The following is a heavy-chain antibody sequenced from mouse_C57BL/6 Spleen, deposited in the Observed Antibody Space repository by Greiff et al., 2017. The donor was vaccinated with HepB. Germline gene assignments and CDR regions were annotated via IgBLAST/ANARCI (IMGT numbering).Heavy chain of an antibody. V-gene: IGHV1-42*01. Sequence: EVQLQQSGPELVKPGASVKISCKASGYSFTGYYMNWVKQSPEKSLEWIGEINPSTGGTTYNQKFKAKATLTVDKSSSTAYMQLKSLTSEDSAVYYCARKLGNVDYWGQGTALTVSS. CDR2: INPSTGGT. J-gene: IGHJ2*01. D-gene: IGHD4-1*01. CDR3: ARKLGNVDY. CDR1: GYSFTGYY.